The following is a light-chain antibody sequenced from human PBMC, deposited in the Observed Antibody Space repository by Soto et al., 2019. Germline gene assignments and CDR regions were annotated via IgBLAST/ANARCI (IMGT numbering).Light chain of an antibody. CDR2: DAS. J-gene: IGKJ4*01. Sequence: EIVLTQSPATLSLSPGERATLSCRASQSVSSYLAWYQQKPGQAPRLLIYDASNRATGIPARFSCSGSGTDVTLTISSLEPEDFAVYYFQQRSNGPLTFGGGTKVEI. CDR3: QQRSNGPLT. V-gene: IGKV3-11*01. CDR1: QSVSSY.